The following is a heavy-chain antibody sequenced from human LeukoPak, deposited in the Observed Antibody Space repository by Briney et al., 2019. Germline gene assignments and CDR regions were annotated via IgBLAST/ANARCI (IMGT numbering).Heavy chain of an antibody. CDR2: ISSSGSTI. J-gene: IGHJ6*03. CDR3: XXXXXXXYXGXXXXYMDV. CDR1: GFTFSSYE. Sequence: HTGGSLRLSCAASGFTFSSYEMNWVRQAPGKGLEWVSYISSSGSTIYYADSVKGRFTISRDNAKNSLYLQMNSLRAEYMAAYDXXXXXXXXYXGXXXXYMDVXGKGTTVTVSS. V-gene: IGHV3-48*03.